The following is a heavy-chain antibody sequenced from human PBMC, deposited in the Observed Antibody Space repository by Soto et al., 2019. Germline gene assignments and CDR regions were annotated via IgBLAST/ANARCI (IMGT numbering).Heavy chain of an antibody. Sequence: ASVKVSCKASGYSFTDYHVHWVRQAPGQGLEWLGRINPKSGGTSTAQKFQGWVTMTRDTSINTAYMDLTRLRSDDTAVYDCARGHSTDCSNGVCSFFYNHEMDVWGQGTPITV. V-gene: IGHV1-2*04. CDR2: INPKSGGT. CDR3: ARGHSTDCSNGVCSFFYNHEMDV. D-gene: IGHD2-8*01. CDR1: GYSFTDYH. J-gene: IGHJ6*02.